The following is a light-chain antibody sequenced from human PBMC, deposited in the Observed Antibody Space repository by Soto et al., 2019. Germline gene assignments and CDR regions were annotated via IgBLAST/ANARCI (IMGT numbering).Light chain of an antibody. J-gene: IGLJ3*02. V-gene: IGLV4-69*01. CDR3: QTWGAGMV. CDR1: SGHSDYA. CDR2: LNSDGSH. Sequence: QLVLTQSPSASASLGASVKLTCTLSSGHSDYAIAWHQQQPEKGPRYLMKLNSDGSHSKGDGIPDRFSGSSSGAERYLTISSLQSEDEADYHRQTWGAGMVFGGGTKLTVL.